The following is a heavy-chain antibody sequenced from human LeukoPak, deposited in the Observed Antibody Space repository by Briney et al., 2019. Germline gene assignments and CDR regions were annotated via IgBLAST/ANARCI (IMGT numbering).Heavy chain of an antibody. Sequence: SETLSLTCTVSGGSISSYYWSWIRQPPGKGLEWIGYIYYSGSTNYNPSLKSRVTISVDTSKNQFSLKLSSVTAADTAVYYCARHEYSSSRYGRRYFDYWGQGTLVTVSS. V-gene: IGHV4-59*08. J-gene: IGHJ4*02. D-gene: IGHD6-13*01. CDR1: GGSISSYY. CDR3: ARHEYSSSRYGRRYFDY. CDR2: IYYSGST.